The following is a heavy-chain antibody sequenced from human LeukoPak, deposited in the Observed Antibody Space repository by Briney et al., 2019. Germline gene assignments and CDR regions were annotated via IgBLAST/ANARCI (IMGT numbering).Heavy chain of an antibody. CDR3: EGFGDMNDAFDI. J-gene: IGHJ3*02. Sequence: SVKVSCKASGGTFSSYTISWVRQAPGQGLEWMGRIIPILGIANYAQKFQGRVTITADKSTSTAYMELSSLRSEDTAVYYCEGFGDMNDAFDIWGQGTMVNVSS. CDR1: GGTFSSYT. D-gene: IGHD3-10*01. V-gene: IGHV1-69*02. CDR2: IIPILGIA.